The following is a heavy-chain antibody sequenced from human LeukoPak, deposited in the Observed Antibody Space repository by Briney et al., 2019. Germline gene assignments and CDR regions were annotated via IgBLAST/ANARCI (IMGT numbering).Heavy chain of an antibody. CDR2: IYTIGST. J-gene: IGHJ4*02. CDR3: ARAPIAAAGTVYFDY. D-gene: IGHD6-13*01. Sequence: SETLSLTCTVSGGSISSYYWSWIRQPAGKGLEWIGRIYTIGSTNYNPSLKSRVTMSVDKFKNQFSLKLSSVTAADTAVYYCARAPIAAAGTVYFDYWGQGTLVTVSS. V-gene: IGHV4-4*07. CDR1: GGSISSYY.